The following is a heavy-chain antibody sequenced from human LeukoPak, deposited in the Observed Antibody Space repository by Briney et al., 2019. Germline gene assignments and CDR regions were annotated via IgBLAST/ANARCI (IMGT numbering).Heavy chain of an antibody. CDR3: AKARYYYYGMDV. Sequence: GGSLRLSCAASGFTFSNAWMSWVRQAPGKGLEWVGRIKSKTDGGTTDYAAPVKGRFTISRDDSKNTLYLQMNSLRAEDTAVYYCAKARYYYYGMDVWGQGTTVTVSS. CDR2: IKSKTDGGTT. V-gene: IGHV3-15*01. CDR1: GFTFSNAW. J-gene: IGHJ6*02.